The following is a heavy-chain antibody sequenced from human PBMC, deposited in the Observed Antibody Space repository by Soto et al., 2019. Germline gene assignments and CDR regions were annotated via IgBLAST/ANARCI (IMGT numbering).Heavy chain of an antibody. J-gene: IGHJ5*02. CDR2: IYTSVST. V-gene: IGHV4-4*07. CDR1: GASISSYY. Sequence: SETLSLTCTVSGASISSYYWNWIRQPAGKGLEWIGRIYTSVSTNYNPSLKSRLTMSVDTSKNQFSLKLTSVTAADTAVYYCAREGLPGGVYYYGSGSYYNAFDPWGQGTLVTVS. CDR3: AREGLPGGVYYYGSGSYYNAFDP. D-gene: IGHD3-10*01.